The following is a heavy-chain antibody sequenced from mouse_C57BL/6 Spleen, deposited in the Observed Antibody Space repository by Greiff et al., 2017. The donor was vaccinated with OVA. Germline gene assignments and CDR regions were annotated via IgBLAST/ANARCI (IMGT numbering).Heavy chain of an antibody. V-gene: IGHV1-50*01. D-gene: IGHD4-1*01. CDR2: IDPSDSYT. J-gene: IGHJ1*03. Sequence: WIGEIDPSDSYTNYNQKFKGKATLTVDTSSSTAYMQLSSLTSEDSAVYYCARRLGPRYWYFDVWGTGTTVTVSS. CDR3: ARRLGPRYWYFDV.